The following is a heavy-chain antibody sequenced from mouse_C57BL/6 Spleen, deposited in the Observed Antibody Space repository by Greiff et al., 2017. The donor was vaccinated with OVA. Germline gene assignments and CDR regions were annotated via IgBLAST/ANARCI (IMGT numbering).Heavy chain of an antibody. CDR2: INPSSGYT. J-gene: IGHJ4*01. Sequence: VQLQESGAELARPGASVKMSCKASGYTFTSYTMHWVKQRPGQGLEWIGYINPSSGYTKYNQKFKDKATLTADKSSSPAYMQLSSLTSEDSAVYYCARADFYAMDYWGQGTSVTVSS. CDR3: ARADFYAMDY. V-gene: IGHV1-4*01. CDR1: GYTFTSYT.